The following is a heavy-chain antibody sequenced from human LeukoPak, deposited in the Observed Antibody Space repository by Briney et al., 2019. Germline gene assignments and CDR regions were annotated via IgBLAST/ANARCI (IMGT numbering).Heavy chain of an antibody. CDR2: IYYTGST. CDR3: ARDHAMTHAFDI. CDR1: GGSMSDYY. J-gene: IGHJ3*02. D-gene: IGHD2-2*01. V-gene: IGHV4-59*01. Sequence: QVQLQESGPGLVKPWETLSLTCTVSGGSMSDYYWSWIRQPPGKGLEWIGYIYYTGSTNYNPSLKSRVTISVDTSKNQFSLKLSSVTAADTALYYCARDHAMTHAFDIWGQGTLVTVSS.